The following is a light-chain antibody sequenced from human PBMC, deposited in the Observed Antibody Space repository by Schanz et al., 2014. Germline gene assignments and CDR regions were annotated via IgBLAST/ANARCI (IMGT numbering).Light chain of an antibody. CDR3: QQYKNYSRT. CDR1: QTINSW. CDR2: QAS. J-gene: IGKJ1*01. V-gene: IGKV1-5*03. Sequence: DIQMTQSPSTLSASVGDRVTITCRASQTINSWLAWYQQKPGKAPKLLIYQASSLESGVPSRFSGSGSGTEFTLTISSLQPDDFATYYCQQYKNYSRTFGQGTKVEIK.